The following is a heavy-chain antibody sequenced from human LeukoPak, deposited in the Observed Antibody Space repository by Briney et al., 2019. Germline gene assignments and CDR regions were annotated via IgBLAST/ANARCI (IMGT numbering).Heavy chain of an antibody. CDR1: GYTFTSYY. CDR3: ARRGAVAGTDY. J-gene: IGHJ4*02. Sequence: ASVKVSCKASGYTFTSYYMHWVRQAPGQGLEWMGWISAYNGNTNYAQKLQGRVTMTTDTSTSTAYMELRSLRSDDTAVYYCARRGAVAGTDYWGQGTLVTVSS. CDR2: ISAYNGNT. D-gene: IGHD6-19*01. V-gene: IGHV1-18*04.